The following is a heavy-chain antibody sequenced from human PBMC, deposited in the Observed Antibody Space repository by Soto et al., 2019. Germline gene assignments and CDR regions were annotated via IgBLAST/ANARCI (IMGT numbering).Heavy chain of an antibody. D-gene: IGHD3-3*02. Sequence: QVQLVQSGAEVKEPGASVKVSCKASGATFTSYGFNWVRQAPGQGLEWMGGISGYNGDTHYAQDFQVRVTMTIDTSTITAYMELRSLRSDYTAVYYCARGTIFGLVSFDYWGQGTLVTVSS. J-gene: IGHJ4*02. CDR3: ARGTIFGLVSFDY. CDR1: GATFTSYG. CDR2: ISGYNGDT. V-gene: IGHV1-18*01.